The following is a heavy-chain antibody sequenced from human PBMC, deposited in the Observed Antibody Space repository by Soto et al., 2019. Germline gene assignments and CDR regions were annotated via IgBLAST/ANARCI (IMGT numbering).Heavy chain of an antibody. D-gene: IGHD1-26*01. Sequence: ASVKVSCKASGYTFTTHDINWVRQATGQGLEWMGWMNPKTGKAGYAQKFQGRVTMTRNTSTSTAYLEVSSLRSEDTAVFFCVRGPYSGFAYWGQGTLVTVSS. CDR2: MNPKTGKA. CDR1: GYTFTTHD. V-gene: IGHV1-8*01. CDR3: VRGPYSGFAY. J-gene: IGHJ4*02.